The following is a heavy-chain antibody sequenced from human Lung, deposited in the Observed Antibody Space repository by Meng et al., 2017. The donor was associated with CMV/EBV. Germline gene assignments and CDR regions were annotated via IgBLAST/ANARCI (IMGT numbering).Heavy chain of an antibody. V-gene: IGHV1-69*10. CDR1: RGRFGNYV. Sequence: SXXVSCKASRGRFGNYVISWARQAPGQGFEWMGGIIPFLGVASYAPKFKGRFTITTDKSTGTVYMDLSSLRSEDTAVYYCATDEVARGDYWGQGPMVTVSS. CDR2: IIPFLGVA. J-gene: IGHJ4*02. D-gene: IGHD3-10*01. CDR3: ATDEVARGDY.